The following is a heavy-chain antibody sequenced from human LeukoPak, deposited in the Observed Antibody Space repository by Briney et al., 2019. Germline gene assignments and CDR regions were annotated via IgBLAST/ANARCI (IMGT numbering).Heavy chain of an antibody. V-gene: IGHV3-48*03. Sequence: GGALRLSCAASGFTFSSYEMNWVRKAPGKGGGGVSYISSSGSTIYYADSVKGRFTISRDNAKNSLYLQMNSLRAEDTAVYYCARDSSGWEYAFDIWGQGTMVTVSS. J-gene: IGHJ3*02. D-gene: IGHD6-19*01. CDR2: ISSSGSTI. CDR1: GFTFSSYE. CDR3: ARDSSGWEYAFDI.